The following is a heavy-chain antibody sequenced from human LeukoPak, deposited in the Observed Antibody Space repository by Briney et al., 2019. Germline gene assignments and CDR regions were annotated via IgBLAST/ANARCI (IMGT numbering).Heavy chain of an antibody. Sequence: GASVKVSCKASGYTFTSYYMHWVRQAPGQGLEWMGWFNAGNGNTKYSQKFQGRVTITRDTSASTAYMELSSLRSEDTAVYYCASSYFDWPYAPGAFDIWGQGTMVTVSS. CDR1: GYTFTSYY. J-gene: IGHJ3*02. V-gene: IGHV1-3*01. CDR3: ASSYFDWPYAPGAFDI. D-gene: IGHD3-9*01. CDR2: FNAGNGNT.